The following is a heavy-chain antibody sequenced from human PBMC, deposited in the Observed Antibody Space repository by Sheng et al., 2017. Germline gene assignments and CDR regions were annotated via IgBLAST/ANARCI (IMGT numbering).Heavy chain of an antibody. CDR3: ARVGSAGLRLHYYYYMDV. Sequence: QVQLVQSGAEVKKPGSSVKVSCKASGGTFSSYAISWVRQAPGQGLEWMGGIIPILGIANYAQKFQGRVTITADKSTSTAYMELSSLRSEDTAVYYCARVGSAGLRLHYYYYMDVWGKGTTVTVSS. D-gene: IGHD5-12*01. J-gene: IGHJ6*03. V-gene: IGHV1-69*04. CDR1: GGTFSSYA. CDR2: IIPILGIA.